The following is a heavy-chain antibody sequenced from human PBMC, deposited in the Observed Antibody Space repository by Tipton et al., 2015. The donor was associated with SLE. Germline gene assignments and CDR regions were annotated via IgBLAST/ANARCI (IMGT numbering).Heavy chain of an antibody. Sequence: LRLSCTVSGASTNTYYWTWIRQAAGKGLEWIGRIYTSGSTDYNPSLKSRVTMSVDMSENRISLRLTSVTAADTAVYYCATSTNAYFFYGMDVWGPGTTVIVSS. CDR2: IYTSGST. CDR3: ATSTNAYFFYGMDV. V-gene: IGHV4-4*07. D-gene: IGHD2-8*01. J-gene: IGHJ6*02. CDR1: GASTNTYY.